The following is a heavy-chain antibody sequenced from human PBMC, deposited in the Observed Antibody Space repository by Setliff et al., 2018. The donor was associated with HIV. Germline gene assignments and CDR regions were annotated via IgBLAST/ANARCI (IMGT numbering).Heavy chain of an antibody. D-gene: IGHD3-3*01. Sequence: SETLSLTCTVSGVSITSHYWSWIRQPPGTGLEWIGYIYYSGTTNYNPSLKSRVTISVDMSKNQFSLRLSSVTAADTAVNYCARWGYYDFWSPYYIDVWGKGTTVTVSS. J-gene: IGHJ6*03. V-gene: IGHV4-59*11. CDR1: GVSITSHY. CDR3: ARWGYYDFWSPYYIDV. CDR2: IYYSGTT.